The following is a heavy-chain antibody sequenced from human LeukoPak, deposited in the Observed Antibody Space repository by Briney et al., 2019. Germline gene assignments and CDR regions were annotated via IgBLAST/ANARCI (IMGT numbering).Heavy chain of an antibody. Sequence: ASVKVSCKASGYTFTSYGISWVRQAPGQRLEWMGWINAGNGNTKYSQKFQGRVTMTRDTSTSTVYMELSSLRSEDTAVYYCAREKAGGIVVVVAATTPYYFYGMDVWGQGTTVTVSS. D-gene: IGHD2-15*01. V-gene: IGHV1-18*01. J-gene: IGHJ6*02. CDR2: INAGNGNT. CDR1: GYTFTSYG. CDR3: AREKAGGIVVVVAATTPYYFYGMDV.